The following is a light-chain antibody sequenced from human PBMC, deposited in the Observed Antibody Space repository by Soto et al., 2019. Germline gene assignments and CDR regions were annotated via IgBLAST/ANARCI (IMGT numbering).Light chain of an antibody. V-gene: IGLV6-57*04. Sequence: NFMLTQPHSVSESQGKTVTISCTRSSGSIASNYVQWYQQRPGSAPTTVISEYNQRPSGVPDRFSGSIDRSSNSAYLYISGLRPEDEADYYCQSYDTNDHVVFGGGTKLTVL. CDR2: EYN. J-gene: IGLJ2*01. CDR3: QSYDTNDHVV. CDR1: SGSIASNY.